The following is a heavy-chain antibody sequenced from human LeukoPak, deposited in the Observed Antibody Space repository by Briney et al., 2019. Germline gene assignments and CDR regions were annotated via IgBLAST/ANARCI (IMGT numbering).Heavy chain of an antibody. Sequence: ASVKVSCKASGYTFTSYYMHCLRHAPGQGLEWMGIINPSGGSTSHAQKFQGRVTMTRDTSTSTVYMELSSLRSEDTAVYYCARDREGYCSGGSCYLFYFDYWGQGTLVTVSS. V-gene: IGHV1-46*01. D-gene: IGHD2-15*01. CDR3: ARDREGYCSGGSCYLFYFDY. CDR1: GYTFTSYY. J-gene: IGHJ4*02. CDR2: INPSGGST.